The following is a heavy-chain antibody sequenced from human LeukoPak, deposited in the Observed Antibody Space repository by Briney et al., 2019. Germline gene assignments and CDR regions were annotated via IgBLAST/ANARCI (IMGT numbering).Heavy chain of an antibody. Sequence: PGGSLRLSCAASGFTFSSYWMSWVRQAPGKGLEWVSGISGNGNAYYADSVKGRFTISRDNSKNTLYLQMNSLRAEDTAVYYCAKRGAEVGTTVAPGDYWGQGTLLTVSS. D-gene: IGHD1-26*01. CDR1: GFTFSSYW. V-gene: IGHV3-23*01. CDR2: ISGNGNA. J-gene: IGHJ4*02. CDR3: AKRGAEVGTTVAPGDY.